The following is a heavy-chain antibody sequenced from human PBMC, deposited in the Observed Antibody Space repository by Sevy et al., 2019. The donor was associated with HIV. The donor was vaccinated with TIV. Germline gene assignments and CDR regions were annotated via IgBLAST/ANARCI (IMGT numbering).Heavy chain of an antibody. V-gene: IGHV3-30*02. CDR2: IRYDGSNK. J-gene: IGHJ4*02. CDR1: GFTFSSYG. D-gene: IGHD2-8*01. CDR3: AKDWLYCTNGVCYSAIEY. Sequence: GGSLRLSCAASGFTFSSYGMHWVRQAPGKGLEWVAFIRYDGSNKYYADSVKGRFTISRDNSKNTLYLQMNSLRAEDTAVYYCAKDWLYCTNGVCYSAIEYWGQGTLVTVSS.